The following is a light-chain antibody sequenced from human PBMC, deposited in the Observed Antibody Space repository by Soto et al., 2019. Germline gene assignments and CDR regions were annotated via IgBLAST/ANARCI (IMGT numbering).Light chain of an antibody. Sequence: ETVMTQSPATLSVSPGESATLSCRASQSVNSNLAWYQQESGQPPRLLVFGASTRATGVPARFSGSGSGTEFTLTISGLQSEDFAVYYCQQYASCPLTFGGGTKVEI. CDR3: QQYASCPLT. V-gene: IGKV3-15*01. CDR2: GAS. CDR1: QSVNSN. J-gene: IGKJ4*01.